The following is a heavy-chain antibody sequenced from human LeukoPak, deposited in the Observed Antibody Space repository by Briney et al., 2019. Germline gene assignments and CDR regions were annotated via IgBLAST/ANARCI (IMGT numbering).Heavy chain of an antibody. Sequence: GGTLRLSCAASGFTFSSYGMSWVRQAPGKGLEWVSSISGSVGTIYYADSVKGRFTISRDNAKNSLYLQMNSLRAEDTAVYYCARDRATMIVWGWFDPWGQGTLVTVSS. CDR3: ARDRATMIVWGWFDP. V-gene: IGHV3-23*01. J-gene: IGHJ5*02. D-gene: IGHD3-22*01. CDR1: GFTFSSYG. CDR2: ISGSVGTI.